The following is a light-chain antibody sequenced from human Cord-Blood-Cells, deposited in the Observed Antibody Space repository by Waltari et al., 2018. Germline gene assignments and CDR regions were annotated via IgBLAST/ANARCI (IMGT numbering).Light chain of an antibody. J-gene: IGKJ2*01. CDR2: AAS. V-gene: IGKV1-39*01. CDR1: QGISSY. CDR3: RQSYSTPPYT. Sequence: IQMTPSPSSLSACVGDRVPIPCRARQGISSYLNWYQQKPGKAPKLLIYAASSLQSGVPSRFSGSGSGTDFTLTISSLQPEDVATYYCRQSYSTPPYTFGQGTKLEIK.